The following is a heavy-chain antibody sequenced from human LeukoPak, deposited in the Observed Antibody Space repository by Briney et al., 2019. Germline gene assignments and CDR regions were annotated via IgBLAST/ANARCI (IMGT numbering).Heavy chain of an antibody. CDR3: ATVAGDCSGGRCYLLRFDY. CDR1: GLILSNYW. CDR2: IKLDGSTK. J-gene: IGHJ4*02. D-gene: IGHD2-15*01. Sequence: GGSLRLSCAASGLILSNYWMSWVRQAPGKGLEWVANIKLDGSTKDYVDSVKGRFTISRDNAKNVLYLQMNSLRGDDTAVYYCATVAGDCSGGRCYLLRFDYWGQGTLVTVSS. V-gene: IGHV3-7*01.